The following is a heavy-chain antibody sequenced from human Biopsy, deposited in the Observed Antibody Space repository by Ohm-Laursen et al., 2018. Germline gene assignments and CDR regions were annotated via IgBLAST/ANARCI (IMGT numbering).Heavy chain of an antibody. V-gene: IGHV4-59*07. D-gene: IGHD1-26*01. CDR3: ALGGGSYVNFDY. J-gene: IGHJ4*02. CDR2: FRFEDRT. Sequence: PSDTLSLTCAVSGGSISNYFWTWIRQPPGKGLEWIGYFRFEDRTSYNSSLKSRVTIPADTSKNQFSLRLSSVTAADTAVYYCALGGGSYVNFDYWGQGTLVTVSS. CDR1: GGSISNYF.